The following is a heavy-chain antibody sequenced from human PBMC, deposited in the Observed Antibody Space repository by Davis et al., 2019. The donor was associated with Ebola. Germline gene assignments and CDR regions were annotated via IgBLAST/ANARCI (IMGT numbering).Heavy chain of an antibody. CDR2: ISSSSSYI. V-gene: IGHV3-21*01. J-gene: IGHJ4*02. Sequence: GESLKISCAASGFTFSSYSMNWVRQAPGQGLEWVSSISSSSSYIYYADSVKGRFTISRDNAKNSLYLQMNSLRAEDTAVYYCARGGRRDGYNLSYWGQGTLVTVSS. CDR3: ARGGRRDGYNLSY. CDR1: GFTFSSYS. D-gene: IGHD5-24*01.